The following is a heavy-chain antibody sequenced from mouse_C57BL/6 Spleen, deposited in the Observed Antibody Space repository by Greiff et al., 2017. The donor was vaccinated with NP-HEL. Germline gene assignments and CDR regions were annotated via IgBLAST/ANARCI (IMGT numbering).Heavy chain of an antibody. CDR3: ARQDLYSNFAY. V-gene: IGHV1-59*01. Sequence: QVQLQQPGAELVRPGTSVKLSCKASGYTFTSYWMHWVKQRPGQGLEWIGVIDPSDSYTNYNQKFKGKATLTVDTSSSTAYMQLSSLTSEDSAVYYCARQDLYSNFAYWGQGTLVTVSA. D-gene: IGHD2-5*01. J-gene: IGHJ3*01. CDR1: GYTFTSYW. CDR2: IDPSDSYT.